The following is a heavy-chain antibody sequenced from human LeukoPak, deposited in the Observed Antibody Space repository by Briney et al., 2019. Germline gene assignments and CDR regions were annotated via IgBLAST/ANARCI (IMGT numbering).Heavy chain of an antibody. CDR2: ISTTSSSSYI. J-gene: IGHJ4*02. D-gene: IGHD4-11*01. CDR3: AREGGDYSNSFDY. CDR1: GFTFSRYA. V-gene: IGHV3-21*01. Sequence: GGSLRLSCAASGFTFSRYAMNWVRQAPGKGLEWVSSISTTSSSSYIHYADSMKGRFTISRDNAKNSLYLQMNSLRAEDTAVYYCAREGGDYSNSFDYWGQGTLVTVSS.